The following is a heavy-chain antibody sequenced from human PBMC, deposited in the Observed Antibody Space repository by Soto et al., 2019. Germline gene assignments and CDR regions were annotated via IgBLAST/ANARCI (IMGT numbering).Heavy chain of an antibody. CDR1: GFAFSTYA. Sequence: SLRLSCAASGFAFSTYASSWVRQAPGKGLEWVSAISGSGAGTYYADSVKGRFTISRDNSQNTLYLQMNSLRAEDTAVYYCAKRNIIQVVPPFDIWGQGTMVTVSS. CDR3: AKRNIIQVVPPFDI. J-gene: IGHJ3*02. D-gene: IGHD2-8*02. CDR2: ISGSGAGT. V-gene: IGHV3-23*01.